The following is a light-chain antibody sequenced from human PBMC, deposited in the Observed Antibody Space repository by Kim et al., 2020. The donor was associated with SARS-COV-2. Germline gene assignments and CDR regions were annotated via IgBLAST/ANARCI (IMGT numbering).Light chain of an antibody. CDR2: LAS. J-gene: IGKJ1*01. CDR1: QSISGY. Sequence: SPGERPTLSCRASQSISGYLAWYQQKPGQAPRLLIYLASTRVTGTPARFSGSGSGTEFTLTISSLQSEDFAIYYCQQYNNWPPGTFGQGTKVDIK. V-gene: IGKV3-15*01. CDR3: QQYNNWPPGT.